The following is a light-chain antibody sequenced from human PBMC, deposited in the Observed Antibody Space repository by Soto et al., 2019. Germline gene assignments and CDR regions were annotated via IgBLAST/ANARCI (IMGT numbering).Light chain of an antibody. CDR1: QSVPSNF. V-gene: IGKV3-20*01. CDR2: DAS. CDR3: QQYLSSWT. Sequence: EIVLTQSPGTLSLSPGERATLSCRASQSVPSNFLAWYQQKPGQAPMLLIYDASRRATGIPVRFSGSGSGTDFTLTISRLEPEDFAVYYCQQYLSSWTFGHGTKVEIK. J-gene: IGKJ1*01.